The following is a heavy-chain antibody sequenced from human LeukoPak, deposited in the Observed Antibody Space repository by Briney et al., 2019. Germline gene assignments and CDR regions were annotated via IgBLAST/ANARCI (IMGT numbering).Heavy chain of an antibody. CDR1: GGSISSYY. CDR3: ARGVVTAPSDY. Sequence: SETLSLTCTVSGGSISSYYWSWIRQPPGKGLEWIGYIYYSGSTNYNPSLKSRVTISVDTSKNQFSLKLSSVTAADTAVYYCARGVVTAPSDYWGQGTLVTVSS. J-gene: IGHJ4*02. V-gene: IGHV4-59*01. D-gene: IGHD2-21*02. CDR2: IYYSGST.